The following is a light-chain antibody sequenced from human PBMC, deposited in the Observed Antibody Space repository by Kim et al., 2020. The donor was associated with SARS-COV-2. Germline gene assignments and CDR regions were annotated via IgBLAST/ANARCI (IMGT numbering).Light chain of an antibody. Sequence: SSELTQDPAVSVALGQTVRITCQGDTLRSYYASWYQQRPGQAPVLVIYGKNYRPSGIPDRFSGSSSGNTASLTITGAQSEDEADYYCYSRDSSGNHMVFGGGTQLTVL. V-gene: IGLV3-19*01. J-gene: IGLJ2*01. CDR1: TLRSYY. CDR3: YSRDSSGNHMV. CDR2: GKN.